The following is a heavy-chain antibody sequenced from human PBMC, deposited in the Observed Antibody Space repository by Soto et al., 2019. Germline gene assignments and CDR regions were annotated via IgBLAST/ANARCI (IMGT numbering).Heavy chain of an antibody. CDR1: GYGFTTYG. CDR3: ARGRYGDY. V-gene: IGHV1-18*01. J-gene: IGHJ4*02. D-gene: IGHD1-1*01. CDR2: ISAHNGNT. Sequence: QVHLVQSGAEVKKPGASVKVSCKGSGYGFTTYGITWVRQAPGQGLEWMAWISAHNGNTNYAQKLQGRVTVTRDTSTSTAYMDLRSLRSDDTAVYYCARGRYGDYCGQGALVTVSS.